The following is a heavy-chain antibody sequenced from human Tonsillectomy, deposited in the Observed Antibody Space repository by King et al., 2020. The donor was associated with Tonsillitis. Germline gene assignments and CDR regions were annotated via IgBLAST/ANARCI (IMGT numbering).Heavy chain of an antibody. V-gene: IGHV3-30*02. Sequence: VQLVESGGSVVQPGGSLRLSCAASGFTFSTYGIHWVRQAPGKGLEWVAFIRYDGSNKYYANSVKGRFTISRDNSKNTLYLQMNSLRAEDTAVYYCAKVMITSGGVIASDAFDIWGQGTMVTVSS. CDR1: GFTFSTYG. CDR3: AKVMITSGGVIASDAFDI. CDR2: IRYDGSNK. J-gene: IGHJ3*02. D-gene: IGHD3-16*02.